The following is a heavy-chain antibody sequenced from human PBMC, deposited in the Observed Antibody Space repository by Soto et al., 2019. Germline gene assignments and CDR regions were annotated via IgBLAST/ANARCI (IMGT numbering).Heavy chain of an antibody. Sequence: EVQLVESGGGLVQPGGSLRLSCAASGFTFNNFWMYWVRQTPEKGLVLVSGINSDGTTTIYADSVKGRFTISRDHAKNTLYLQMNSLTVEDTAIYYCVRDIRWGQGTLVTVSS. CDR3: VRDIR. CDR1: GFTFNNFW. V-gene: IGHV3-74*01. J-gene: IGHJ4*02. CDR2: INSDGTTT.